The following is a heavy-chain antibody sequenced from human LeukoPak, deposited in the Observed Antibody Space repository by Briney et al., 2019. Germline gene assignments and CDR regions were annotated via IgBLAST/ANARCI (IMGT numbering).Heavy chain of an antibody. V-gene: IGHV3-7*01. Sequence: GGSLRLSCAASGFTFSSYWMSWVRQAPGKGLEWVANIKQDGSEKYYVDSVKGRFTISRDNAKNSLYLQMNSLRAEDTAAYYCAREAYYYGSAESDAFDIWGQGTMVTVSS. CDR3: AREAYYYGSAESDAFDI. J-gene: IGHJ3*02. CDR2: IKQDGSEK. CDR1: GFTFSSYW. D-gene: IGHD3-10*01.